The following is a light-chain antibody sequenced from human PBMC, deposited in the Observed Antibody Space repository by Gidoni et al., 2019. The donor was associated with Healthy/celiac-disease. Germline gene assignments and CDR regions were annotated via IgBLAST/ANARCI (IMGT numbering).Light chain of an antibody. CDR1: KLGDKY. J-gene: IGLJ2*01. CDR2: QDS. V-gene: IGLV3-1*01. CDR3: QAWDSSTYVV. Sequence: SYELTQPPSVSVSPGQTASIPCSGDKLGDKYACLYQQKPGQSPVLVIYQDSKRPSGIPERFSGSNSGNTATLTISGTQAMDEADYYCQAWDSSTYVVFGGGTKLTVL.